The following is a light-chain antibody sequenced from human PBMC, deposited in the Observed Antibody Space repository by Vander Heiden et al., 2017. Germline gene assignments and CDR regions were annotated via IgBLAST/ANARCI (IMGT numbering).Light chain of an antibody. CDR3: MQALQTSWT. V-gene: IGKV2-28*01. J-gene: IGKJ1*01. CDR1: QTLLHRNGYNY. Sequence: DIAMTQSPLSLPVTPGEPASISCRSSQTLLHRNGYNYLDWYLQKPGQSPQLMIYLGSNRASGVPDRCSGSGSGTDFTLKISRVEAEDVGVYYCMQALQTSWTFGQGTKVEIK. CDR2: LGS.